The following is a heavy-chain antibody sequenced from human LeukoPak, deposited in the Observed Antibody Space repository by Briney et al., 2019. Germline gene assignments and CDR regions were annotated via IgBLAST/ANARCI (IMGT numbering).Heavy chain of an antibody. CDR2: INPNSGGT. CDR1: GYTFTGYY. V-gene: IGHV1-2*02. Sequence: ASVKVSCKASGYTFTGYYMHWVRQAPGQGLEWMGWINPNSGGTNHAQKFQGRVTMTRDTSISTAYMELSRLRSDDTAVYYCARQQGVQYLNFDYWGQGALVTVSS. J-gene: IGHJ4*02. D-gene: IGHD3-10*01. CDR3: ARQQGVQYLNFDY.